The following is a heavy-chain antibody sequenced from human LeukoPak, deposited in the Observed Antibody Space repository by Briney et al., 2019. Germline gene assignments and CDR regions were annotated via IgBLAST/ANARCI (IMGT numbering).Heavy chain of an antibody. Sequence: ASVKVSCKASGYTFTGYYMHWVRQAPGQGLEWMGWINPNSGGTNYARKFQGRVTMTRDTSISTAYMELSRLRSDDTAVYYCARHLYRVGDNWFDPWGQGTLVTVSS. D-gene: IGHD1-26*01. J-gene: IGHJ5*02. CDR1: GYTFTGYY. CDR2: INPNSGGT. CDR3: ARHLYRVGDNWFDP. V-gene: IGHV1-2*02.